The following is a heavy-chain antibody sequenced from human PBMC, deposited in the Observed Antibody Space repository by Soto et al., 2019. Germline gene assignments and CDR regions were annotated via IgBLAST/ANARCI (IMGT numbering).Heavy chain of an antibody. CDR2: IYYSGST. CDR1: GGSISSYY. Sequence: QVQLQESGPGLVKPSETLSLTCTVSGGSISSYYWSWIRQPPGKGLEWIGYIYYSGSTNYNPSLKSRVTISVDTSKNQFSLKLSSVTAADTAVYYCARAGYCSGGSCWGGIDYWGQGTLVTVSS. CDR3: ARAGYCSGGSCWGGIDY. D-gene: IGHD2-15*01. V-gene: IGHV4-59*01. J-gene: IGHJ4*02.